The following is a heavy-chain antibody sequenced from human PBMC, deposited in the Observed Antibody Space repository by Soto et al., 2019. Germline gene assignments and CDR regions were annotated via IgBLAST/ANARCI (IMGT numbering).Heavy chain of an antibody. D-gene: IGHD5-12*01. CDR3: TTDVDIVATIITQEYYYYGMDV. V-gene: IGHV3-15*01. CDR1: GFTFSNAW. CDR2: IKSKTDGGTT. Sequence: PGGSLRLSCAASGFTFSNAWMSWVRQAPGKGLEWVGRIKSKTDGGTTDYAAPVKGRFTISRDDSKNTLYLQMNSLKTEDTAVYYCTTDVDIVATIITQEYYYYGMDVWGQGTTVTVSS. J-gene: IGHJ6*02.